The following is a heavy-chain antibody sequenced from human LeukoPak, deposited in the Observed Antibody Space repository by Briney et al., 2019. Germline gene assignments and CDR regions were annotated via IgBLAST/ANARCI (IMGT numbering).Heavy chain of an antibody. CDR1: GGSISSGGYS. Sequence: SETLSLTCAVSGGSISSGGYSWSWLRQPPGEGLEWIGYIYHSGSTYYNPSLKSRVTISVDRSKNQFSLKLSSVTAADTAVYYCATGGGGWPFDYWGQGTLVTVSS. CDR2: IYHSGST. V-gene: IGHV4-30-2*01. J-gene: IGHJ4*02. CDR3: ATGGGGWPFDY. D-gene: IGHD6-19*01.